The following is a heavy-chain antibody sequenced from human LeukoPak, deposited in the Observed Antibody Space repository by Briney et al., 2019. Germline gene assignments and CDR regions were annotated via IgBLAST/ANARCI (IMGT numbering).Heavy chain of an antibody. V-gene: IGHV3-33*01. Sequence: GRSLRLSCAASGFTFSSYGMHWVRQAPGKGLEWVAVIWYDGSNEYYADSVKGRFTISRDNSKNTLYLQMNSLRAEDTAVYYCARGFGYFDYWGQGTLVTVSS. D-gene: IGHD3-10*01. CDR3: ARGFGYFDY. CDR2: IWYDGSNE. CDR1: GFTFSSYG. J-gene: IGHJ4*02.